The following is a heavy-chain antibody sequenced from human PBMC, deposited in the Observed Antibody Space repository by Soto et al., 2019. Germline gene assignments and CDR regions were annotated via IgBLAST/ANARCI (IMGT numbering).Heavy chain of an antibody. CDR2: IYYSGST. CDR3: ARQEARGYNWFDP. D-gene: IGHD6-6*01. CDR1: GGSISSYY. V-gene: IGHV4-59*08. J-gene: IGHJ5*02. Sequence: SETLSLTCTVSGGSISSYYWSWIRQPPGKGLEWIGYIYYSGSTNYNPSLKSRVTISVDTSKNQFSLKLSSVTAADTAVYYCARQEARGYNWFDPWGQGTLVTVSS.